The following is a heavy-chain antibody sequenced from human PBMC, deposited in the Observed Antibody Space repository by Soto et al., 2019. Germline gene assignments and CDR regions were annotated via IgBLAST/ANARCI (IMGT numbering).Heavy chain of an antibody. CDR1: GFTFSSYE. J-gene: IGHJ4*02. V-gene: IGHV3-48*03. Sequence: PGGSLRLSCAASGFTFSSYEMNWVRQAPGKGLEWVPYISSSGSTIYYADSVKGRFTISRDNAKNSLYLQMNSLRAEDTAVYYCARDPSGDPSMITFGGVNFDYWGQGTLVTVSS. CDR3: ARDPSGDPSMITFGGVNFDY. D-gene: IGHD3-16*01. CDR2: ISSSGSTI.